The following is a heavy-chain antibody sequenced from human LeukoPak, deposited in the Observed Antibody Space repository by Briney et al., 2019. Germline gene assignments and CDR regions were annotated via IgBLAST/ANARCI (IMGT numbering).Heavy chain of an antibody. J-gene: IGHJ3*02. Sequence: GGSLRLSCAVSGFTFSSYDMHWVRQATGKGLDWVSAIGTAGDTYYPGSVKGRFTISRENAKNSLYLQMNSLRAGDTAVYYCARSLLAGTRGAFDIWGQGTMVTVSS. CDR1: GFTFSSYD. D-gene: IGHD6-19*01. CDR3: ARSLLAGTRGAFDI. V-gene: IGHV3-13*01. CDR2: IGTAGDT.